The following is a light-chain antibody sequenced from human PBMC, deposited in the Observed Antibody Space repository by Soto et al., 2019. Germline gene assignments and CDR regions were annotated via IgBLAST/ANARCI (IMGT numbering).Light chain of an antibody. J-gene: IGKJ2*02. CDR2: GAS. CDR1: QSVSSS. CDR3: HQYDDGPCT. Sequence: VRTQSPATLSVFPGGRASLSCTASQSVSSSLAWYQQKPGQAPRLLMYGASSRATDVPDRFSGSGSGTDFTLTINRLEPEDFAVYYCHQYDDGPCTFGQGTKVDIK. V-gene: IGKV3D-15*01.